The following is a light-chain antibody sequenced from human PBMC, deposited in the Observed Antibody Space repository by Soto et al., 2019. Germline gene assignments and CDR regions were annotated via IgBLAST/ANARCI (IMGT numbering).Light chain of an antibody. J-gene: IGKJ1*01. Sequence: MSQSPATLSVSTGERATLSCRASQSVSGNLAWYQQKPGQAPRLLIHGASTRATGVPARFSGSGSGTEFTLTISSLQSEDFAVYYCQQYNNWPRTFAQGTKVAI. CDR2: GAS. V-gene: IGKV3-15*01. CDR3: QQYNNWPRT. CDR1: QSVSGN.